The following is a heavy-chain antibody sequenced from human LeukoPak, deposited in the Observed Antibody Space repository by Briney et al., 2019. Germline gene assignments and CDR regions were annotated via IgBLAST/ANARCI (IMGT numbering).Heavy chain of an antibody. CDR2: ISAYNGNT. J-gene: IGHJ6*02. CDR3: ARDQGDSSSWYSVCYYYYYGMDV. Sequence: GASVKVSCKASGYTFTSYGISWVRQAPGQGLEWMGWISAYNGNTNYAQKLQGRVTMTTDTSTSTAYMELRSLRSDDTAVYYCARDQGDSSSWYSVCYYYYYGMDVWGQGTTVTVSS. D-gene: IGHD6-13*01. V-gene: IGHV1-18*01. CDR1: GYTFTSYG.